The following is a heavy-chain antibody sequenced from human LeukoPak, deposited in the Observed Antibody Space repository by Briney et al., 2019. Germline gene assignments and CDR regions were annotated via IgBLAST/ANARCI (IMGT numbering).Heavy chain of an antibody. CDR1: GYTFTGYY. CDR2: INPNSGGT. D-gene: IGHD3-9*01. V-gene: IGHV1-2*02. Sequence: ASVKVSCKASGYTFTGYYMHWVRQAPGQGLEWMGWINPNSGGTNYAQKLQGRVTMTTDTSTSTAYMELRSLRSDDTAVYYCARDSDILTGYWEFDYWGQGTLVTVSS. J-gene: IGHJ4*02. CDR3: ARDSDILTGYWEFDY.